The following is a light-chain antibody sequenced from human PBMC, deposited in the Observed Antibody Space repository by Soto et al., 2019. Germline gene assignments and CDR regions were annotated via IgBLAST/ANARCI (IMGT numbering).Light chain of an antibody. CDR2: DAS. V-gene: IGKV3D-15*01. CDR1: QRVSST. J-gene: IGKJ1*01. Sequence: MVMTHSPATLSVSPGERATLSCRASQRVSSTLAWYQQKPGQAPRLLIYDASTRANGIPDRFSGSGSGTEFTLTISNLQSEDFAVYYCLQYNDWPRTFGQGTKVDIK. CDR3: LQYNDWPRT.